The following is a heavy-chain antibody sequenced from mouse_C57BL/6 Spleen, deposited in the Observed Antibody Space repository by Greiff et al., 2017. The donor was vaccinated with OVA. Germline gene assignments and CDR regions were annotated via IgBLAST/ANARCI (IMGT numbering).Heavy chain of an antibody. Sequence: ESGPGLVKPSQSLSLTCSVPGYSITSGYYWNWIRQFPGNKLEWMGYISYDGSNNYNPSLKNRISITRDTSKNQFFLKLNSVTTEDTATYYCASWDGAFAYWGQGTLVTVSA. V-gene: IGHV3-6*01. CDR1: GYSITSGYY. CDR3: ASWDGAFAY. D-gene: IGHD4-1*01. CDR2: ISYDGSN. J-gene: IGHJ3*01.